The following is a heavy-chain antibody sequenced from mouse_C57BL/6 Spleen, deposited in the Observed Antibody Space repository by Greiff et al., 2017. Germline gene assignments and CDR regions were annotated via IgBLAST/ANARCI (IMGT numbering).Heavy chain of an antibody. CDR2: IYPGNSDT. V-gene: IGHV1-5*01. CDR3: TKERGRLYFDY. J-gene: IGHJ2*01. CDR1: GYTFTSYW. Sequence: DVQLQESGTVLARPGASVKMSCKTSGYTFTSYWMHWVKQRPGQGLEWIGAIYPGNSDTSYNQKFKGKAKLTAVTSASTAYMERSRLTNEDSAVYYSTKERGRLYFDYGGQGNTLTVSS. D-gene: IGHD1-1*01.